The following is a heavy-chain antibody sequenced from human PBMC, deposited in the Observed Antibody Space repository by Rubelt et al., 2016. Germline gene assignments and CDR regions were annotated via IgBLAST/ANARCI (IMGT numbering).Heavy chain of an antibody. Sequence: VRQAPGKGLEWVSSISSSSSYIYYADSVKGRFTISRDNAKNSLYLQMKSLRAEDTAVYYCARNWGRLFYFDYWGQGTLVTVS. CDR2: ISSSSSYI. J-gene: IGHJ4*02. CDR3: ARNWGRLFYFDY. V-gene: IGHV3-21*01. D-gene: IGHD7-27*01.